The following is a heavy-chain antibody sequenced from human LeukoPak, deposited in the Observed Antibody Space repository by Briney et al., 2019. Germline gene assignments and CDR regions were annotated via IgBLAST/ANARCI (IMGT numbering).Heavy chain of an antibody. CDR3: ARALALSYSSSNWFDP. V-gene: IGHV4-34*01. CDR2: INHSGST. J-gene: IGHJ5*02. Sequence: SETLSLTCAVYGGSFSGYYWSWIRQPPGKGLKWIGEINHSGSTNYNPSLKSRVTISVDTSKNQFSLKLSSVTAADTAVYYCARALALSYSSSNWFDPWGQGTLVTVSS. D-gene: IGHD6-6*01. CDR1: GGSFSGYY.